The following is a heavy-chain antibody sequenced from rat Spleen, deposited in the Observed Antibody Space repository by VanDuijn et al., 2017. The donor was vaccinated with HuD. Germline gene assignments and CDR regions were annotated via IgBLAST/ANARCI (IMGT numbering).Heavy chain of an antibody. J-gene: IGHJ1*01. Sequence: EVQLVESGGGLVQPGRSLKLSCAASGFTFSDYYMAWVRQAPKKGLEWVASISYEGDSTYYGDSVKGRFTISRDNARRILYLQMNSLRSEDTATYYCARHGPGSWYFDFWGPGNLVTVSS. CDR1: GFTFSDYY. V-gene: IGHV5-22*01. D-gene: IGHD5-1*01. CDR3: ARHGPGSWYFDF. CDR2: ISYEGDST.